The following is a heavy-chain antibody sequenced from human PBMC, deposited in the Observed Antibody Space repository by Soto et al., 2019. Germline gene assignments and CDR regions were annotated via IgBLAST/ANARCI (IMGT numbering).Heavy chain of an antibody. Sequence: ASVKVSCKASGYTFTNYAISWVRQAPGQGLAWMGWIYPYKGNTNYAQKLQGRVTMTTDTSTSTAYMELWNLRSDDTAVYYCVREAAPITAAGPIYYYGMDVWGQGTTVTVSS. CDR3: VREAAPITAAGPIYYYGMDV. CDR1: GYTFTNYA. V-gene: IGHV1-18*01. D-gene: IGHD6-13*01. J-gene: IGHJ6*02. CDR2: IYPYKGNT.